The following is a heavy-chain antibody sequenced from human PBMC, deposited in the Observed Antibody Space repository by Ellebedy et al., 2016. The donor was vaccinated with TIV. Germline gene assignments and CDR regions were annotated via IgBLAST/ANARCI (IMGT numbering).Heavy chain of an antibody. J-gene: IGHJ6*02. CDR1: GYSFSTYW. Sequence: GESLKISCKASGYSFSTYWITWVRQMPGKGLEWMGKIDPTDSYTNYSPSFQGLVTISADESASTAYLQWPSLKASDSATYHCSRHRGYGMDVWGQGTTVTVSS. CDR3: SRHRGYGMDV. D-gene: IGHD3-10*01. V-gene: IGHV5-10-1*01. CDR2: IDPTDSYT.